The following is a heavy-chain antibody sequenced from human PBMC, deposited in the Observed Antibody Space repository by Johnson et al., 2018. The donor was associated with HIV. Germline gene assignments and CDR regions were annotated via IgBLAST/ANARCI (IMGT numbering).Heavy chain of an antibody. CDR3: AKDWSSSSRAFDI. Sequence: VQLVESGGGLVQPGGSLRLSCVASGFTFSSYAMSWVRQAPGKGLEWVSGISASGGSTYYADSVKGRFTISRDTSKTTLYLQMNSLRAEDTAVYYCAKDWSSSSRAFDIWGQGTMVTVSS. J-gene: IGHJ3*02. D-gene: IGHD6-6*01. CDR1: GFTFSSYA. CDR2: ISASGGST. V-gene: IGHV3-23*04.